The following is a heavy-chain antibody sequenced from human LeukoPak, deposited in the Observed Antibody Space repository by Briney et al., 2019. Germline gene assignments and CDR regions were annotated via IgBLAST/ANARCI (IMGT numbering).Heavy chain of an antibody. CDR2: ISAYNGNT. D-gene: IGHD6-19*01. V-gene: IGHV1-18*01. CDR1: GGTFSSYA. J-gene: IGHJ6*02. Sequence: GSSVKVSCKASGGTFSSYAISWVRQAPGQGLEWMGWISAYNGNTNYAQKLQGRVTMTTDTSTSTAYMELRSLRSDDTAVYYCARDVWAVAGSGNYYYGMDVWGQGTTVTVSS. CDR3: ARDVWAVAGSGNYYYGMDV.